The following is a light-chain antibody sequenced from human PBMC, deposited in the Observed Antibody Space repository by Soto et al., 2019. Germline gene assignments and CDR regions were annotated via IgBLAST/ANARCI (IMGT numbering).Light chain of an antibody. Sequence: QSVLTQPPSASGTPGQRVTISCSGSSSNIGSNYVYWYQQLPGTAPKLLIYRNNQRPSGVPDRFSGSNSGTSASLAISGLRSEDEADYYCAAWDDSLSEVGFGGGTKLTVL. CDR1: SSNIGSNY. CDR3: AAWDDSLSEVG. CDR2: RNN. J-gene: IGLJ2*01. V-gene: IGLV1-47*01.